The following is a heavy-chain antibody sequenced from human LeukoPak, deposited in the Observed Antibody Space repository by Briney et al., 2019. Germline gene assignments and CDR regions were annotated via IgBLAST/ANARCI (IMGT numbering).Heavy chain of an antibody. J-gene: IGHJ4*02. V-gene: IGHV1-2*02. CDR2: INPNGGGT. CDR3: ATGRGYSGRYYFDY. D-gene: IGHD1-26*01. CDR1: GYTFTGYY. Sequence: VASVKVSCKASGYTFTGYYMHWVRQAPGQGLEWMGWINPNGGGTNYAQNFQGRVTTTRDTSNGTAYMDLSRLRSDDTAIYYCATGRGYSGRYYFDYWGQGTLVTVSS.